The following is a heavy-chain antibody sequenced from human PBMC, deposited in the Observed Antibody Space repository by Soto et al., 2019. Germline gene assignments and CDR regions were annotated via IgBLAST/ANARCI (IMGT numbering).Heavy chain of an antibody. CDR2: IDPSDSYT. D-gene: IGHD3-9*01. Sequence: PGESLKISCKGSGYSFTSYWISWVRQMPGKGLEWMGRIDPSDSYTNYSPSFQGHVTISADKSISTAYLQWSTLKASDTAMYYCARHGPGTQDFDWLPPFDPWGQGTLVTV. J-gene: IGHJ5*02. CDR1: GYSFTSYW. CDR3: ARHGPGTQDFDWLPPFDP. V-gene: IGHV5-10-1*01.